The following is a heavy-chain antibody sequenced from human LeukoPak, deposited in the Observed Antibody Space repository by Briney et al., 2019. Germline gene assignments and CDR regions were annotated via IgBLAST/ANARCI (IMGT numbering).Heavy chain of an antibody. D-gene: IGHD3-22*01. CDR3: ARDRFDDSSGYYYHYYYYMDV. Sequence: SETLSLTCTVSGGSISSGSYYWSWIRQPPGKGLEWIGEINHSGSTNYNPSLKSRVTISVDTSKNQFSLKLSSVTAADTAVYYCARDRFDDSSGYYYHYYYYMDVWGKGTTVTVSS. CDR1: GGSISSGSYY. CDR2: INHSGST. J-gene: IGHJ6*03. V-gene: IGHV4-39*07.